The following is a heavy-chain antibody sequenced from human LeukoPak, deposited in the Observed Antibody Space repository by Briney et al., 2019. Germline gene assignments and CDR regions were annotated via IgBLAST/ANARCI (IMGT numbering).Heavy chain of an antibody. CDR3: ARGRLYYDFWSGYFKNCFAP. Sequence: PSETLSLTCTVSGGSISSGGYYWSWIRQHPGKGLEWIGEINHSGSTNYNPSLKSRVTISVDTSKNQFSLKLSSVTAADTAVYYCARGRLYYDFWSGYFKNCFAPWGKETLVTVS. J-gene: IGHJ5*02. CDR1: GGSISSGGYY. V-gene: IGHV4-39*07. D-gene: IGHD3-3*01. CDR2: INHSGST.